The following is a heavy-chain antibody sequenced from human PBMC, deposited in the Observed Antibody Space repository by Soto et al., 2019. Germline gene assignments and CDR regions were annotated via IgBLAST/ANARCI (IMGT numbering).Heavy chain of an antibody. Sequence: QVQLVQSGAEVKKPGSSVKVSCKASGGTFSSYAISWVRQAPGQGLEWMGGIIPIFGTANYAQKFQGRVTITADKSTSTAYMELSSLRSEDKAVYYCASSPGDNSGYDRYYYYGIDVWGQGNTVTVSS. CDR3: ASSPGDNSGYDRYYYYGIDV. CDR1: GGTFSSYA. V-gene: IGHV1-69*06. D-gene: IGHD5-12*01. J-gene: IGHJ6*02. CDR2: IIPIFGTA.